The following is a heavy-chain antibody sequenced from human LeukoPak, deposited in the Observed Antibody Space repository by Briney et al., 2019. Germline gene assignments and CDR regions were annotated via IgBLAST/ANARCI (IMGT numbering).Heavy chain of an antibody. CDR2: ISYDGSNK. CDR3: AKAPNRHNWNYNIDALDM. CDR1: GFTFSSYA. D-gene: IGHD1-7*01. V-gene: IGHV3-30-3*01. Sequence: GGSLRLSCAASGFTFSSYAMHWVRQAPGKGLEWVAIISYDGSNKYYADSVKGRFTISRDNSKNTLYLQMNSLRAGDTAVYYCAKAPNRHNWNYNIDALDMWGQGTLVTVSS. J-gene: IGHJ3*02.